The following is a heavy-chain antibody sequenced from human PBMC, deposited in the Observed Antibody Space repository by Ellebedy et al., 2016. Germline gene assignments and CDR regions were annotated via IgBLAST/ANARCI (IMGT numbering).Heavy chain of an antibody. CDR2: IRSSGSAI. CDR3: VRVIKRFLATHFDY. J-gene: IGHJ4*02. Sequence: GESMKISXAASGFTFSDHYMSWSRQAPGKGLEWGSYIRSSGSAIYYADSVKGRFTITRDNPKNSLYLQMNSLRAEDTAVYYCVRVIKRFLATHFDYWGQGTLVTVSS. D-gene: IGHD3-3*01. CDR1: GFTFSDHY. V-gene: IGHV3-11*01.